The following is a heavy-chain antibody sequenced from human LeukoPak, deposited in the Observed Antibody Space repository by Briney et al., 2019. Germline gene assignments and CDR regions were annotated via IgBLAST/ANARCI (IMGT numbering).Heavy chain of an antibody. CDR2: IYRGGTT. Sequence: GGSLRLSCAASGFTFSSYSMNWVRQAPGKGLEWVSIIYRGGTTYYADSVKGRFTISRDNSKNTVYLQMNSLRAEDTAVYYCASGNSGWYFFDYWGQGTLVTVSS. CDR3: ASGNSGWYFFDY. J-gene: IGHJ4*02. D-gene: IGHD6-19*01. V-gene: IGHV3-53*01. CDR1: GFTFSSYS.